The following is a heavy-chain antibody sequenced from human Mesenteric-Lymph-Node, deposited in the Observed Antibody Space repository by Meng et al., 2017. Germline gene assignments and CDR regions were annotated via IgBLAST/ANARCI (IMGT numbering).Heavy chain of an antibody. V-gene: IGHV1-8*03. D-gene: IGHD2-15*01. Sequence: VRLVHAGAEWNKPGAVGKVSCKAFGYTFTSYGINWVRQATGQGLEWMGWMNPNSGNTGYAQKFQGRVTITRNTSISTAYMELSSLRSEDTAVYYCARGVCDGGSCYGLYNWFDPWGQGTLVTVSS. J-gene: IGHJ5*02. CDR3: ARGVCDGGSCYGLYNWFDP. CDR2: MNPNSGNT. CDR1: GYTFTSYG.